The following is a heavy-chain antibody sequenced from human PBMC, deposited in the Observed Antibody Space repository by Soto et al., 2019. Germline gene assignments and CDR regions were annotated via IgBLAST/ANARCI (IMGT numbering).Heavy chain of an antibody. J-gene: IGHJ4*02. Sequence: SETLSLTCTVSGGSISIYYWSWIRQPPGKGLEWIGYIYYSGSTNYNPSLKSRATISVDTSKNQFSLKLSSVTAADTAVYYCARLDTDSITIFGVVRGYYFDYWGQGTLVTVSS. CDR1: GGSISIYY. CDR2: IYYSGST. V-gene: IGHV4-59*08. D-gene: IGHD3-3*01. CDR3: ARLDTDSITIFGVVRGYYFDY.